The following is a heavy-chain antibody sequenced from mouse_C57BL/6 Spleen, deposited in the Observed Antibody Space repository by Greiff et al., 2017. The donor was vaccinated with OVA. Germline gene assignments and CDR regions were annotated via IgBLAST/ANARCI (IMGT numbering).Heavy chain of an antibody. CDR2: INPNNGGT. J-gene: IGHJ2*01. CDR3: ARNGYSYYLDY. V-gene: IGHV1-26*01. CDR1: GYTFTDYY. D-gene: IGHD2-3*01. Sequence: EVQLQQSGPELVKPGASVKISCKASGYTFTDYYMNWVKQSHGKSLEWIGDINPNNGGTSYNQKFKGKATLTVDKSSSTAYMELRSLTSEDSAVYYCARNGYSYYLDYWGQGTTLTVSS.